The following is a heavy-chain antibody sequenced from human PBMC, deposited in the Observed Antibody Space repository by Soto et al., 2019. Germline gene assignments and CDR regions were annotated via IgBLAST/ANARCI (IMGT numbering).Heavy chain of an antibody. Sequence: QIQLVQSGAEVKKPGASVKVSCKASGYNFFDYGVSWVRQAPGQGLEWMGWVSPKSGNTDYARKVQGRVTMTTNISTSKANMELRGLISDDTGVYYCARGRTVSSIGPLLVWGQGTLVSVSS. CDR2: VSPKSGNT. V-gene: IGHV1-18*01. D-gene: IGHD1-1*01. CDR3: ARGRTVSSIGPLLV. CDR1: GYNFFDYG. J-gene: IGHJ1*01.